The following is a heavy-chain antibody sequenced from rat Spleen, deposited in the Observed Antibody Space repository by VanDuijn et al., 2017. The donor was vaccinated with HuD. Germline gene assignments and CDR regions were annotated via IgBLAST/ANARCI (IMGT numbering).Heavy chain of an antibody. V-gene: IGHV5-17*01. Sequence: EVQLVESGGGLVQPGRSLKLSCAASGFTFSDYAMAWVRQAPKKGLEWVATIIFDGSGTYYRDSVKGRFTISRDNAKSTLYLQMDSLRSEDTATYYCATTRFAYWGQGTLVTVSS. J-gene: IGHJ3*01. D-gene: IGHD3-4*01. CDR2: IIFDGSGT. CDR3: ATTRFAY. CDR1: GFTFSDYA.